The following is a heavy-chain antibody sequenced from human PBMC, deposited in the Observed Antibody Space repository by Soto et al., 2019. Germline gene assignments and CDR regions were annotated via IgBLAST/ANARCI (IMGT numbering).Heavy chain of an antibody. D-gene: IGHD6-19*01. J-gene: IGHJ4*01. V-gene: IGHV1-3*01. CDR3: ARIPLGPLAVPRPVEY. Sequence: ASVKVSFKASGYTFTSYAMHWVRQAPGQRLEWVGWINAGNGNTNYAQKLQGRVTMTTDTSTSTAYMELRSLRSDDTAVYYCARIPLGPLAVPRPVEYWGHRRLATDPS. CDR1: GYTFTSYA. CDR2: INAGNGNT.